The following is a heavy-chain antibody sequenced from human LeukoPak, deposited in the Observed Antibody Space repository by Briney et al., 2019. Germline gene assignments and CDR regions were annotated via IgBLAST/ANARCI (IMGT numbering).Heavy chain of an antibody. CDR2: IKQDGGEK. D-gene: IGHD5-12*01. V-gene: IGHV3-7*01. CDR1: GFTFTTYW. CDR3: ARDRGYDSFDY. Sequence: GGSLRLSCATSGFTFTTYWMSWVRQAPGKGLEWVANIKQDGGEKYYVDSVKGRFTISRDNAKNSLYLQMNSLRAEDTAVYYCARDRGYDSFDYWSQGTLVTVSS. J-gene: IGHJ4*02.